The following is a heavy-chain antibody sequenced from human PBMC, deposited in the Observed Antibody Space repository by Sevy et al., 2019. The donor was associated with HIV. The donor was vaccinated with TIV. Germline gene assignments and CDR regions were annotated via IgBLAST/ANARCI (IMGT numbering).Heavy chain of an antibody. CDR2: IHTSGST. D-gene: IGHD3-22*01. CDR1: GGSISTSY. V-gene: IGHV4-4*07. Sequence: SETLSLTCTVSGGSISTSYWSWIRQPAGKGLEWIGRIHTSGSTNYNPTLKRRVTMSIDTSKNQFSLKLNFVTAADTAVYYCARGSTTAYYYDSSGYAATFDIWGQGTMVTVSS. CDR3: ARGSTTAYYYDSSGYAATFDI. J-gene: IGHJ3*02.